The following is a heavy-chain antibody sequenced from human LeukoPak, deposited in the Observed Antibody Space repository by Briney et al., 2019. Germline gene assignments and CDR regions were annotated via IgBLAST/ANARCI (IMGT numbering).Heavy chain of an antibody. J-gene: IGHJ4*02. CDR3: AKERKTYFYDTSGYPIDY. CDR1: GFTFSSYG. CDR2: IRYDGTNK. D-gene: IGHD3-22*01. Sequence: GGSLRLSCAASGFTFSSYGIHWVRKAPGKGLERVAFIRYDGTNKYYSDSVKGRFTISRDNSKKTLYLQMNSLRAEDTAVYYCAKERKTYFYDTSGYPIDYWGQGTLVTVSS. V-gene: IGHV3-30*02.